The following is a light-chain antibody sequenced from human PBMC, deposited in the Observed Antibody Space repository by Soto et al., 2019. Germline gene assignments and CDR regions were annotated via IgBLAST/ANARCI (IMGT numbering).Light chain of an antibody. V-gene: IGLV3-1*01. CDR1: TLGNKY. Sequence: SCELTQPPSVSVSPGQTASITCSGDTLGNKYVSWYQQKPGQSPILVISQDIKRPSGIPERFSGSNSGNTATLTISGTQAMDEADYYCQAWDSSTGPFVVFGGGTKLTVL. CDR2: QDI. CDR3: QAWDSSTGPFVV. J-gene: IGLJ2*01.